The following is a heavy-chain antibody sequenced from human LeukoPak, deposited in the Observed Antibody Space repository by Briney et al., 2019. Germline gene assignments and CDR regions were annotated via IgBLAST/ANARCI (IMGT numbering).Heavy chain of an antibody. J-gene: IGHJ5*02. D-gene: IGHD3-22*01. CDR3: ARPSDPSSGYYPNWFDP. Sequence: GASVKVSCKASGYTFTGYYMHWVRQAPGQGLEWMGWINPNSGGTNYAQKFQGRVTMTRDTSISTAYMELSRLRSDDTAVYYCARPSDPSSGYYPNWFDPWGQGTLVTVSS. CDR1: GYTFTGYY. V-gene: IGHV1-2*02. CDR2: INPNSGGT.